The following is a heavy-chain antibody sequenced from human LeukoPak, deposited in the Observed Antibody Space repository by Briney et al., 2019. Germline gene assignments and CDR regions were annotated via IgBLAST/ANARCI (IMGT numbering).Heavy chain of an antibody. D-gene: IGHD3-22*01. Sequence: SETLSLTCTVSAGSISSYYWSWIRQPPGKGLEWIGYIYYSGSTNYNPSLKSRVAISVDTSKNQFSLKMSFVTAADTAVYYCARGKGSGYYSNFDYWGQGTLVTVSS. V-gene: IGHV4-59*01. J-gene: IGHJ4*02. CDR2: IYYSGST. CDR3: ARGKGSGYYSNFDY. CDR1: AGSISSYY.